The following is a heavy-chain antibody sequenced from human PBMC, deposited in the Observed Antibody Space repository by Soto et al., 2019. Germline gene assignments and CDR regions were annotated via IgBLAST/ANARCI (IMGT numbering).Heavy chain of an antibody. J-gene: IGHJ6*02. Sequence: QVQLQESGPALIKPSETLSLTCSVSGGSVSSDAYSWSWIRQPPGRELEWIGYISYSGSANYNPSLESRVTISLDTSKNQFSLKLISVTAADTAVYYCARVVFWSGHYSGRKNYGMDAWGQGTTVTVSS. CDR1: GGSVSSDAYS. D-gene: IGHD3-3*01. CDR2: ISYSGSA. CDR3: ARVVFWSGHYSGRKNYGMDA. V-gene: IGHV4-61*08.